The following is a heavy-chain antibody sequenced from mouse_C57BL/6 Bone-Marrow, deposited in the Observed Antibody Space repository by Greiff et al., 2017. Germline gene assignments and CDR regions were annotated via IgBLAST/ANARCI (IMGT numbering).Heavy chain of an antibody. CDR2: ISNLAYSI. V-gene: IGHV5-15*01. CDR3: ARQNKGYFDV. CDR1: GFTFSDYG. J-gene: IGHJ1*03. Sequence: EVQVVESGGGLVQPGGPLKLPCAASGFTFSDYGMAWVRQAPRKGPEWVAFISNLAYSIYYADTVTGRFTISRENAKNTLYLEMSSLRSEDTAMYYCARQNKGYFDVWGTGTTVTVSS.